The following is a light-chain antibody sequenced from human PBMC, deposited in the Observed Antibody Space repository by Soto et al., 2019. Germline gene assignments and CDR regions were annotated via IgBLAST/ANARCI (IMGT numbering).Light chain of an antibody. J-gene: IGLJ1*01. V-gene: IGLV1-44*01. Sequence: QSVLTQPPSASGSPGQRVTVSCSGSSSNIGSNTVNWYHQLPGTAPKLLIYSNNQRPSGVPDRFSASKSGTSASLAISGLQSEDEADYYCGAWDDSLNGAVFGTGTKVTV. CDR2: SNN. CDR3: GAWDDSLNGAV. CDR1: SSNIGSNT.